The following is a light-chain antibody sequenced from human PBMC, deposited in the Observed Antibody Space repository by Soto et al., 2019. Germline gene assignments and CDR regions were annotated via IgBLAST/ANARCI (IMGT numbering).Light chain of an antibody. CDR1: SSNIGAGYD. CDR3: QSYDSSLSGSV. V-gene: IGLV1-40*01. CDR2: GNS. Sequence: QSVLTQPPSVSGAPGQRVTISCTGSSSNIGAGYDVHWYQQIPGTAPKLLIYGNSNRPSGVPDRFSGSKSGTSASLAITGLQAEDQAAYSCQSYDSSLSGSVFGGGTKVTVL. J-gene: IGLJ3*02.